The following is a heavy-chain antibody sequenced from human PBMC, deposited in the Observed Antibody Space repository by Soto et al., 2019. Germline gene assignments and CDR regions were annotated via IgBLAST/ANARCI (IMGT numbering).Heavy chain of an antibody. D-gene: IGHD3-10*01. V-gene: IGHV4-30-2*01. Sequence: TSETLSLICAVSGGSISSGGYSWSWIRQPPGKGLEWIGYIYHSGSTYYNPSLKSRVTISVDRSKNQFSLKLSSVTAADTAVYYCARVRITMVRGVTTEYYFDYWGQGTLVTVSS. CDR1: GGSISSGGYS. CDR2: IYHSGST. J-gene: IGHJ4*02. CDR3: ARVRITMVRGVTTEYYFDY.